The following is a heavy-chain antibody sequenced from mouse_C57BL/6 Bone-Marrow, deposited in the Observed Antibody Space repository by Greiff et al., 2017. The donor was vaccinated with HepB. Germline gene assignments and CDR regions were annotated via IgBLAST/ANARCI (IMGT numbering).Heavy chain of an antibody. D-gene: IGHD2-4*01. Sequence: VQLQQSGPGLVAPSQSLSITCTVSGFSLTSYGVDWVRQSPGKGLEWLGVIWGVGSTNYNSALKSRLSISKDNSKSQVFLKMNSLQTDDTAMYYCASIYYDLTWFAYWGQGTLVTVSA. CDR1: GFSLTSYG. CDR2: IWGVGST. V-gene: IGHV2-6*01. J-gene: IGHJ3*01. CDR3: ASIYYDLTWFAY.